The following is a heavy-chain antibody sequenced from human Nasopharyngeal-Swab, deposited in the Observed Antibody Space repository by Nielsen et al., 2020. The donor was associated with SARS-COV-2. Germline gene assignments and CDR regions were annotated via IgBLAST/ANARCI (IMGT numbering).Heavy chain of an antibody. Sequence: WIRQPRGKGLEWIGRIYFSGYTNYSPSLKSRVTMSVDTSKNQFSLKLTSVTAADTAVYFCARDAQAARQFDYWGQGALVTVSS. J-gene: IGHJ4*02. CDR3: ARDAQAARQFDY. D-gene: IGHD6-6*01. V-gene: IGHV4-4*07. CDR2: IYFSGYT.